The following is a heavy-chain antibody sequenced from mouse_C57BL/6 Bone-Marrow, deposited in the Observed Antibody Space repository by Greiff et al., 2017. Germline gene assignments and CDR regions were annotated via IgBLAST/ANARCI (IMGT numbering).Heavy chain of an antibody. J-gene: IGHJ4*01. D-gene: IGHD2-2*01. CDR1: GFTFSDYY. V-gene: IGHV5-12*01. Sequence: EVMLVESGGGLVQPGGSLKLSCAASGFTFSDYYMYWVRQTPEKRLEWVAYISNGGGSTYSPDTVKGRFTISRDNAKNTLYLQMSRLKSEDTAMYYCARQGGYDGLDYYAMDYWGQGTSVTVSS. CDR2: ISNGGGST. CDR3: ARQGGYDGLDYYAMDY.